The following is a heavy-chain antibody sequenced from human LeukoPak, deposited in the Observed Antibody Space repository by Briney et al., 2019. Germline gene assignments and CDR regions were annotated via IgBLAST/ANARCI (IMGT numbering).Heavy chain of an antibody. J-gene: IGHJ3*02. D-gene: IGHD1-26*01. Sequence: QPGGPLRLSCAASGFTFSTYAMTWVRQAPGKGLEWVSAIANSGDNTFYADSVRGRFAISRDNSKNTLYLQMNSLTAEDTALYYCAKHLSGSRAFDIWGQGTMVTVSS. V-gene: IGHV3-23*01. CDR1: GFTFSTYA. CDR3: AKHLSGSRAFDI. CDR2: IANSGDNT.